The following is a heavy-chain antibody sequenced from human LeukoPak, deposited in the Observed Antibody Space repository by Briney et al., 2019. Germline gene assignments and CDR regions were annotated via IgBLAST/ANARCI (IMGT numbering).Heavy chain of an antibody. J-gene: IGHJ4*02. CDR2: ISYDGSNK. CDR1: GFTFSSYG. V-gene: IGHV3-30*18. D-gene: IGHD4-17*01. Sequence: GGSLRLSCAASGFTFSSYGMHWVRQAPGKGPEWVAVISYDGSNKYYADSVKGRFTISRDNSKNTLYLQMNSLRAEDTAVYYCAKEAYGDPLIDYWGQGTLVTVSS. CDR3: AKEAYGDPLIDY.